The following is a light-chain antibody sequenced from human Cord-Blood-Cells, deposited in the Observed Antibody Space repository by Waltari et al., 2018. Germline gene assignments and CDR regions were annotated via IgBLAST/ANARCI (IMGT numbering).Light chain of an antibody. CDR3: QQYDNLPLT. Sequence: DIQMTQSPSSLSASVGHRVSITCQASQDISNYLNWYQQKPGKAPKLLIYDASNLETVVPSRFSGRGSGTDFTFNISSLQPEDIATYYCQQYDNLPLTFGGGTKVEIK. CDR1: QDISNY. J-gene: IGKJ4*01. V-gene: IGKV1-33*01. CDR2: DAS.